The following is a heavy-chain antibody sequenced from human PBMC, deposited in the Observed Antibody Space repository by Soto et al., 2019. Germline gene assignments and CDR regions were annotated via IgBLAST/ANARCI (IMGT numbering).Heavy chain of an antibody. D-gene: IGHD4-17*01. Sequence: QVTLKESGPVLVKPTETLTLTCTVSDFSLNIPRMGVSWIRQPPGKALEWLAHIFSNDENSYSTSLKSRLTISKDTSKSQVVLTMTNMDPVDTATYDCARIISADYLDYWGQGALVTVSS. CDR3: ARIISADYLDY. V-gene: IGHV2-26*01. CDR2: IFSNDEN. CDR1: DFSLNIPRMG. J-gene: IGHJ4*02.